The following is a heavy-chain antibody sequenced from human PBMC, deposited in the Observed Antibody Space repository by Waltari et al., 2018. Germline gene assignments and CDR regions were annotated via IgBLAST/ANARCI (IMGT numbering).Heavy chain of an antibody. D-gene: IGHD3-10*01. CDR1: GGSVRDGIHH. CDR3: ARQSYGSGTYEFDF. Sequence: QVQLQESGPRLVKPSATLSLTCTVSGGSVRDGIHHWAWIRQPPGKGLEWIGSVYSSGSPHYKSSLKSRVTMSVDMSKNQFSLRLTSVTAADTATYYCARQSYGSGTYEFDFWGQGALVTVSS. J-gene: IGHJ4*02. CDR2: VYSSGSP. V-gene: IGHV4-39*01.